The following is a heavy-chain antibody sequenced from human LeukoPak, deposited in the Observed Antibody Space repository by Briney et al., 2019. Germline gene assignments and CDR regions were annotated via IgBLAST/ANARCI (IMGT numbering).Heavy chain of an antibody. CDR2: MYDSGSA. CDR3: ARGLARFYGAESDF. V-gene: IGHV4-30-4*01. J-gene: IGHJ4*02. D-gene: IGHD1-26*01. CDR1: GGSISSGDYY. Sequence: SETLSLTCTVSGGSISSGDYYWNWIRQPPGKDLEWVGFMYDSGSAYYNPSLHSRVILSVDTSKHQFSLNLSSVTAADTAVYFCARGLARFYGAESDFWGQGTLVTVSS.